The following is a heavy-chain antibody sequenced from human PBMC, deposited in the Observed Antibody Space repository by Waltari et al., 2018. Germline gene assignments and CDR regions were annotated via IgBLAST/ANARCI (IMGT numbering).Heavy chain of an antibody. CDR3: ARHHGVRFGEFDP. CDR2: TFSAGRT. J-gene: IGHJ5*02. D-gene: IGHD3-10*01. V-gene: IGHV4-59*08. CDR1: GCSISSYY. Sequence: QVQLQESGPGLVKPSETLSLTCTVSGCSISSYYWSWIRQPPGKGLEWVGYTFSAGRTSYHPPLKSRVTISVDTSKNQFSLRLSSVTAADTAVYYCARHHGVRFGEFDPWGQGTQVTVSS.